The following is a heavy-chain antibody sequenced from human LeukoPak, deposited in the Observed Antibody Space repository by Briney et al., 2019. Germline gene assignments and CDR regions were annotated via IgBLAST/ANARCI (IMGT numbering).Heavy chain of an antibody. J-gene: IGHJ6*03. Sequence: PSETLSLTCTVSGGSMSSYYWSWIRQPPGKGLEWIGYIYYSGSTNYNPSLKGRVTISVDTSKNQFSLKLSSVTAADTAVYYCARSSSGYYHYYMDVWGKGTTVTVSS. CDR3: ARSSSGYYHYYMDV. CDR2: IYYSGST. V-gene: IGHV4-59*08. CDR1: GGSMSSYY. D-gene: IGHD3-22*01.